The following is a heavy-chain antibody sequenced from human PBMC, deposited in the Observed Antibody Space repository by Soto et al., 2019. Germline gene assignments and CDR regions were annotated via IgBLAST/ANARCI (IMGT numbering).Heavy chain of an antibody. CDR3: ARDPSCSGGSCWEYYFDY. V-gene: IGHV3-64*01. Sequence: GGSLRLSCAASGFTFSSYAMHWVRQAPGKGLEYVSAISSNGGSTYYANSVKGRFTISRDNSKNTLYLQMGSLRAEDMAVYYCARDPSCSGGSCWEYYFDYWGQGTLGTVSS. CDR2: ISSNGGST. CDR1: GFTFSSYA. J-gene: IGHJ4*02. D-gene: IGHD2-15*01.